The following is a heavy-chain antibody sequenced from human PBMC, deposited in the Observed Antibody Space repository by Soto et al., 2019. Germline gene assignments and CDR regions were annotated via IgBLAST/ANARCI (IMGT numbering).Heavy chain of an antibody. J-gene: IGHJ6*03. CDR2: INPNGGAT. V-gene: IGHV1-2*02. CDR1: GDSFSAFY. CDR3: ARESGGATATLDYYWFYMDV. D-gene: IGHD5-12*01. Sequence: QVQLVQSGAEVKKPGASVKVSCKTSGDSFSAFYLHWVRQAPGQGLEWMGWINPNGGATKYAQKFRGRVAMTRDTSIRTASLELSSLRSDDTAIYYCARESGGATATLDYYWFYMDVWGNGHRVTVSS.